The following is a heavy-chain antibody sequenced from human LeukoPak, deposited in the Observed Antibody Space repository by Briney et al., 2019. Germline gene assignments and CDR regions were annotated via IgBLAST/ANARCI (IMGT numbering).Heavy chain of an antibody. CDR2: INHSGST. CDR1: GGSFSGYY. Sequence: SETLSLTCAVYGGSFSGYYWSWIRQPPGKGLEWIGEINHSGSTNYNPSLKSRVTISVDTSKNQFSLKLSSVTAADTAVYYCARGYCSGGSCDRSKVDAFDIWGQGTMVTVSS. D-gene: IGHD2-15*01. CDR3: ARGYCSGGSCDRSKVDAFDI. J-gene: IGHJ3*02. V-gene: IGHV4-34*01.